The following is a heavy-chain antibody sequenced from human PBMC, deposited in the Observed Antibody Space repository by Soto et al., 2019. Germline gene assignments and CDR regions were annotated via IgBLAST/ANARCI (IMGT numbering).Heavy chain of an antibody. CDR1: GYTFTSYD. J-gene: IGHJ3*02. V-gene: IGHV1-8*01. CDR3: ARGKRYSGSRVDI. D-gene: IGHD5-12*01. CDR2: MNPNSGNT. Sequence: ASVKVSCTASGYTFTSYDINWVRQATGQGLEWTGWMNPNSGNTGYAQKFQGRVTMTRNTSISTAYMELSSLRSEDTAVYYCARGKRYSGSRVDIWGQGTMVTVSS.